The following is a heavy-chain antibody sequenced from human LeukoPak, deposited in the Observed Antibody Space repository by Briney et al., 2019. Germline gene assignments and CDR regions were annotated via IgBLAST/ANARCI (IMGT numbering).Heavy chain of an antibody. CDR3: AREGTAYYDSSGHVDY. D-gene: IGHD3-22*01. V-gene: IGHV3-7*01. J-gene: IGHJ4*02. CDR1: GFTFSNAW. Sequence: GGSLRLSCAASGFTFSNAWMSWVRQAPGKGLEWVANIKQDGSEKYYVDSVKGRFTISRDNAKNSLYLQMNSLRAEDTAVYYCAREGTAYYDSSGHVDYWGQGTLVTVSS. CDR2: IKQDGSEK.